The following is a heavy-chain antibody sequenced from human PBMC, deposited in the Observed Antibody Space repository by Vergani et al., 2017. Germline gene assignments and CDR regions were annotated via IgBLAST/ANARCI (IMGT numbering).Heavy chain of an antibody. CDR2: INHSGST. V-gene: IGHV4-31*03. CDR1: GGSISSGGYY. D-gene: IGHD6-13*01. Sequence: QVQLQESGPGLVKPSQTLSLTCTVSGGSISSGGYYWSWIRQPPGKGLEWIGEINHSGSTNYNPSLKSRVTISVDTSKNQFSLKLSSVTAADTAVYYCARADGEQQLAQTTGWFDPWGQGTLVTVSS. J-gene: IGHJ5*02. CDR3: ARADGEQQLAQTTGWFDP.